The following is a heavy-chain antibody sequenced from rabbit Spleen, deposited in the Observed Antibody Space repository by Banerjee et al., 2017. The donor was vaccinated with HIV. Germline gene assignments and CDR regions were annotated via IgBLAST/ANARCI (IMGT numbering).Heavy chain of an antibody. D-gene: IGHD2-1*01. J-gene: IGHJ4*01. CDR1: GFDFNGYY. V-gene: IGHV1S7*01. Sequence: QLKESGGGLVQPGGSLKLSCKASGFDFNGYYLSWVRQAPGKGLEWIGYIEPIFGNTYYANWVNGRFTISSHNAQNTLYLQLSSLTAADTATYFCVRDQAGDADYGPYYLNLWGPGTLVTVS. CDR3: VRDQAGDADYGPYYLNL. CDR2: IEPIFGNT.